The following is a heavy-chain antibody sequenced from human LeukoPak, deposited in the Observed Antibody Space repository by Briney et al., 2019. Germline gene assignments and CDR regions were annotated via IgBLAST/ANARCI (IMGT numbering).Heavy chain of an antibody. J-gene: IGHJ4*02. CDR3: ARLLERAAAGVDY. Sequence: GESLKISCKGSGYSFTSYWIGWVRQMPGKGLEWMGIIYPGASDTRYSPSFQGQVTFSADKSISTAYLQWSSLKASDTAMYYCARLLERAAAGVDYWGQGTLVTVSS. D-gene: IGHD6-13*01. V-gene: IGHV5-51*01. CDR2: IYPGASDT. CDR1: GYSFTSYW.